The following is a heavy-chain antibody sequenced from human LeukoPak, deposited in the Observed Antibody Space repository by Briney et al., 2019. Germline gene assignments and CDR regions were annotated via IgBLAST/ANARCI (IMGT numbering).Heavy chain of an antibody. D-gene: IGHD4-17*01. CDR1: GGSFSGYY. Sequence: SETLSLTCAVYGGSFSGYYWSWIRQPPGKGLEWIGEINHSGSTNYNPSLKSRVTISVDTSKNQFSLKLSSVTAAGTAVYYCAREHGDYRYYYYYMDVWGKGTTVTVSS. V-gene: IGHV4-34*01. CDR2: INHSGST. J-gene: IGHJ6*03. CDR3: AREHGDYRYYYYYMDV.